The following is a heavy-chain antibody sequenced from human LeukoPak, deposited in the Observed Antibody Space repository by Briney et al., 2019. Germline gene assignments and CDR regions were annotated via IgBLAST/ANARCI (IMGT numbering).Heavy chain of an antibody. CDR1: GXTFSNAW. V-gene: IGHV3-15*01. J-gene: IGHJ4*02. CDR3: TTDEGVATGNLDY. Sequence: GGSLRLSCAASGXTFSNAWMTWVRQAPGKGLEWVGRIKSKSDGGTTEYAALVKGRFIISRDDSKNTLYVQMNSLKIEDTAVYYCTTDEGVATGNLDYWGQGTLVTVSS. CDR2: IKSKSDGGTT. D-gene: IGHD5-12*01.